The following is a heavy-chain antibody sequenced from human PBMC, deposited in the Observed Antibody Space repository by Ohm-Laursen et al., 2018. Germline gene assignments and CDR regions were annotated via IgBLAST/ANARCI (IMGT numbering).Heavy chain of an antibody. J-gene: IGHJ4*02. D-gene: IGHD3-22*01. CDR1: GASISSYY. CDR2: INHSGST. CDR3: ARVLARYYDSSGYGY. Sequence: GTLSLTCSVSGASISSYYWTWIRQPPGKGLEWIGEINHSGSTNYNPSLKRRVTISVDTSKNQFSLKLSSVTAADTAVYYCARVLARYYDSSGYGYWGQGTLVTVSS. V-gene: IGHV4-34*01.